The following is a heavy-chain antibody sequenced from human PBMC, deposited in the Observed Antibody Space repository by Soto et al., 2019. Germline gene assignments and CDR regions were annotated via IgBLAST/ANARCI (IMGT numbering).Heavy chain of an antibody. V-gene: IGHV1-46*01. CDR1: GYTFTNYY. J-gene: IGHJ6*02. Sequence: QVQLVQSGAEVKKPGASVKVSCKASGYTFTNYYIHWVRQAPRQGLEWMGIINPGGGSTSYAQKTQGRVTMTSYTSTSTVYMELSTLRSEDTAAYYCARGGCRGTSGFYYYYGMDVWGHGTTVTVSS. D-gene: IGHD6-25*01. CDR3: ARGGCRGTSGFYYYYGMDV. CDR2: INPGGGST.